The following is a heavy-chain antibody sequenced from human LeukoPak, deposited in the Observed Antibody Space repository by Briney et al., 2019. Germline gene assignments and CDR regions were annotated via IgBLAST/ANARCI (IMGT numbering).Heavy chain of an antibody. CDR1: GFTFSNYG. CDR3: AREGMGTTFSAWFEP. D-gene: IGHD1-7*01. V-gene: IGHV3-30*03. Sequence: GGSLRLSCAASGFTFSNYGMHWVRQAPGKGLEWVAVVSSDGSIDYYADSLRGRFTVSRDNSKNTMFLQFNTLRPEDTSVYYCAREGMGTTFSAWFEPWAQGPLVSVSS. J-gene: IGHJ5*02. CDR2: VSSDGSID.